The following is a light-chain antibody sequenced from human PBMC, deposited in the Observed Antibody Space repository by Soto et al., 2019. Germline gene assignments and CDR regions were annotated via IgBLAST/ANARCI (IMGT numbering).Light chain of an antibody. Sequence: EIVWTQSPGTLSLSPGERATLSCRASQSVDSSYLAWYHQRPGQAPRLLIYGASSRATGIPDRFSGSGSGTDFTLTISSLQPEDFATYYCQQSYSTPFTFGPGTKVDIK. J-gene: IGKJ3*01. CDR1: QSVDSSY. CDR3: QQSYSTPFT. CDR2: GAS. V-gene: IGKV3-20*01.